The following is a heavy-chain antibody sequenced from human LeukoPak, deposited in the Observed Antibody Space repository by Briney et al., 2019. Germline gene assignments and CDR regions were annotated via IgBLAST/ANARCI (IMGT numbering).Heavy chain of an antibody. CDR1: GFTFSGHN. Sequence: GGSLRLSCAASGFTFSGHNMNWVRQAPGKGLEWISFVSISSGTIYYADSVSGRFRISRDNAKSSLDLEMNSLRAEDTAVYYCARAMSTFGGVRNYFDSWGQGTLVTVSS. CDR2: VSISSGTI. CDR3: ARAMSTFGGVRNYFDS. V-gene: IGHV3-48*04. J-gene: IGHJ4*02. D-gene: IGHD3-16*01.